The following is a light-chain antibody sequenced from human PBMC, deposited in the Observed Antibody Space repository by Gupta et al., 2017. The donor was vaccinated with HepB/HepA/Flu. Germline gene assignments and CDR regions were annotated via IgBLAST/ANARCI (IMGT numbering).Light chain of an antibody. Sequence: EFVLTQSPGTLSLSPGERATLSCRASKSVSSSYLAWYQQKPGQAPRLLIYGASSRATGSPDRFSGSGSGTDFTLTISRLEPEDFAVYYCQQYGSSPSITFGQGTRLEIK. CDR2: GAS. J-gene: IGKJ5*01. V-gene: IGKV3-20*01. CDR3: QQYGSSPSIT. CDR1: KSVSSSY.